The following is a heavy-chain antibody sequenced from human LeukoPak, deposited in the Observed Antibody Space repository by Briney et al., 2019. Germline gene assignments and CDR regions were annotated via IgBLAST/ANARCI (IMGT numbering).Heavy chain of an antibody. V-gene: IGHV3-30-3*01. J-gene: IGHJ4*02. CDR2: ISYDGSNK. CDR1: GFTFSRYA. D-gene: IGHD6-19*01. Sequence: PGGSLRLSFAASGFTFSRYAMHWVRQAPGKGLEWVAVISYDGSNKYYADSVKGRFTISRDNSKNMLYLQMNSLRAEDTAVYYCARFSSGWFRSSYFNYWGQGTLVTVSS. CDR3: ARFSSGWFRSSYFNY.